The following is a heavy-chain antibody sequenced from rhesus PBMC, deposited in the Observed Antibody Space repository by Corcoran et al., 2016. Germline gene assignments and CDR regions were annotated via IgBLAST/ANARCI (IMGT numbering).Heavy chain of an antibody. J-gene: IGHJ5-1*01. Sequence: QLQLQESGPGLVKPSETLSLTCAVSVDSISSYWWSWIRQPPGKGLEWIEHISTSGGSTNYNPSLKSRVTISTDTSKTQLSLKLISVTAADTAVYYCARGGWRFDVWGPGVLVTVSS. V-gene: IGHV4-173*01. CDR3: ARGGWRFDV. CDR1: VDSISSYW. D-gene: IGHD2-21*01. CDR2: ISTSGGST.